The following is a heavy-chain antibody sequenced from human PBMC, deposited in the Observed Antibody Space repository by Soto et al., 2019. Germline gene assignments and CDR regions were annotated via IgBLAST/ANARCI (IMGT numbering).Heavy chain of an antibody. Sequence: PSQTLSLTCAISGDSVSSNSAAWNWIRQSPSRGLEWLGRTYYRSKWYNDYAVSVKSRITINPDTSKNQFSLQLNSVTPEDTAVSYSARVGLSVVGIDYWGQGTLVTVSS. CDR2: TYYRSKWYN. V-gene: IGHV6-1*01. J-gene: IGHJ4*02. D-gene: IGHD2-2*01. CDR3: ARVGLSVVGIDY. CDR1: GDSVSSNSAA.